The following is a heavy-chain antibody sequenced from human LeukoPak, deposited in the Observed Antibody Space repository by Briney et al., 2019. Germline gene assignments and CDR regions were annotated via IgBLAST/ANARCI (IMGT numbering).Heavy chain of an antibody. V-gene: IGHV4-34*01. CDR1: GGSFSGYY. Sequence: PSETLSLTCAVYGGSFSGYYWSWIRQPPGKGLEWIGEINHSGSTNYNPSLKSRVTISVDTSKNQFSLKLSSVTAADTAVYYCARYPDYYDSSGLYYYYMDVWGKGTTVTISS. J-gene: IGHJ6*03. CDR3: ARYPDYYDSSGLYYYYMDV. D-gene: IGHD3-22*01. CDR2: INHSGST.